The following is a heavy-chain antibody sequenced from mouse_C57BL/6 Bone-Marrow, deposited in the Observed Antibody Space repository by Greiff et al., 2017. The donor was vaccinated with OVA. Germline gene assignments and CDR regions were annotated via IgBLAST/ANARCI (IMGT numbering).Heavy chain of an antibody. CDR3: ARHGYDAGLTWFAY. Sequence: EVKLMESGGGLVKPGGSLKLSCAASGFTFSSYTMSWVRQTPEKRLEWVATISGGGGNTYYPDSVKGRFTISRDNAKTTLYLQMSSLRSEDTALYYCARHGYDAGLTWFAYWGQGTLVTVSA. J-gene: IGHJ3*01. CDR1: GFTFSSYT. V-gene: IGHV5-9*01. CDR2: ISGGGGNT. D-gene: IGHD2-2*01.